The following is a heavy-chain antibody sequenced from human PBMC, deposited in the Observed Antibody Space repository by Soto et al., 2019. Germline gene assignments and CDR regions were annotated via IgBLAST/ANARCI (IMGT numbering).Heavy chain of an antibody. CDR3: ARSGRAARRAFDI. V-gene: IGHV4-34*01. J-gene: IGHJ3*02. Sequence: SETLSLTCAVYGGSFSGYYWSWIRQPPGKGLEWIGEINHSGSTNYNPSLKSRVTISVDTSKNQFSLKLSSVTAADTAVYYCARSGRAARRAFDIWGQGTMVTVSS. CDR2: INHSGST. D-gene: IGHD6-6*01. CDR1: GGSFSGYY.